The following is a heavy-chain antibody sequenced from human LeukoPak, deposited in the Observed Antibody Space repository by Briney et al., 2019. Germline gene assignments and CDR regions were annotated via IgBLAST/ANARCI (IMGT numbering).Heavy chain of an antibody. V-gene: IGHV3-23*01. CDR3: AKRAARQDYFDY. J-gene: IGHJ4*02. CDR2: ISGSGGST. Sequence: GGSLRLSCAASGFTFSSSAMRWVRQAPGKGLEWVSAISGSGGSTYYADSVKGRFTISRDNSKNTPFLQMNSLRAEDTAVYYCAKRAARQDYFDYWGQGTLVTVSS. D-gene: IGHD6-6*01. CDR1: GFTFSSSA.